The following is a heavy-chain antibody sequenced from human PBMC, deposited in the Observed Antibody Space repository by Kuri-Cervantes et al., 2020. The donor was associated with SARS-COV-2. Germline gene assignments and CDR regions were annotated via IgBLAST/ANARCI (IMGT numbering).Heavy chain of an antibody. D-gene: IGHD2-2*01. CDR2: IYYSGST. CDR1: GGSISSYY. CDR3: ARLGRYCSGTSCYPNWFDP. V-gene: IGHV4-59*01. J-gene: IGHJ5*02. Sequence: SETLSLTCTVSGGSISSYYWSWIRQPPGKGLEWIGYIYYSGSTNYNPSLKSRVTISVDTSKNQFSLKLSSVTAADTAVYYCARLGRYCSGTSCYPNWFDPWGQGTLVTVSS.